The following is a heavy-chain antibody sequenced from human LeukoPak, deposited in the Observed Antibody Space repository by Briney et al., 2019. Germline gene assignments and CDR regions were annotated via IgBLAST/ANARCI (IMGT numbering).Heavy chain of an antibody. J-gene: IGHJ5*02. CDR1: GGSISSSSYY. CDR3: APQLYSSSWGYWFDP. CDR2: IYYSGST. V-gene: IGHV4-39*01. Sequence: SETLSLTCTVSGGSISSSSYYWGWIRQPPGMGLEWIGSIYYSGSTYYNPSLKSRVTISVDTSKNQFSLKLSSVTAADTAVYYCAPQLYSSSWGYWFDPWGQGTLVTVSS. D-gene: IGHD6-6*01.